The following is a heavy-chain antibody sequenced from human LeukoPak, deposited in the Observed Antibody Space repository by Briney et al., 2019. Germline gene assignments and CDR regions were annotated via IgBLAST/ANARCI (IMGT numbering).Heavy chain of an antibody. CDR2: IYYGGST. CDR1: GGSISSYY. CDR3: AGGLLGYCGGGCYRFDDAFDI. D-gene: IGHD2-21*02. V-gene: IGHV4-59*12. Sequence: SETLSLTCTVSGGSISSYYWSWIRQPPGKGLGWIGYIYYGGSTNYNPSLKSRVTISVDTSKNQFSLKLSSVTAADTAVYYCAGGLLGYCGGGCYRFDDAFDIWGQGTMVTVSS. J-gene: IGHJ3*02.